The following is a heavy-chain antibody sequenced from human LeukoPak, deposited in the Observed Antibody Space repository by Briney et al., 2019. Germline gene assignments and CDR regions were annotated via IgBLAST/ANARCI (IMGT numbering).Heavy chain of an antibody. J-gene: IGHJ4*02. Sequence: SQTLSLTCTVSGGSISSGGYYWSWIRQHPGKGLEWIGYIYYSGSTYYNPSLKSRVTISVDTSKNQFSLKLSSVTAADTAVYYCARTVDTAMVPSFEYWGQGTLVTVSS. CDR3: ARTVDTAMVPSFEY. CDR2: IYYSGST. V-gene: IGHV4-31*03. D-gene: IGHD5-18*01. CDR1: GGSISSGGYY.